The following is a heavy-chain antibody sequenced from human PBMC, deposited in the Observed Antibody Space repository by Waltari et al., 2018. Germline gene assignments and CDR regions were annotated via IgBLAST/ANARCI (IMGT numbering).Heavy chain of an antibody. J-gene: IGHJ1*01. Sequence: QLQLQESGPGLVRPSETLSLTCTVSGGSITTHYNWAWIRQPPGKGLEWMGNMQYRGSTFYNPSLMSRVTISLDTSKNQFSLTLTSVDAADTAVYFCGRIAFGDDGGYFQYWGQGTLVTVSS. D-gene: IGHD4-17*01. CDR3: GRIAFGDDGGYFQY. V-gene: IGHV4-39*01. CDR1: GGSITTHYN. CDR2: MQYRGST.